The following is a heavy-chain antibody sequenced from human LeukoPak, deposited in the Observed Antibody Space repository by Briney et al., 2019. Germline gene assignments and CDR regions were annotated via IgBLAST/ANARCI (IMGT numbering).Heavy chain of an antibody. CDR3: AKDPATGRITMVRGDDSDY. V-gene: IGHV3-23*01. CDR2: ISGSGGST. D-gene: IGHD3-10*01. Sequence: GGSLRLSCAASGFTFSSYAMSWVRQAPGKGLEWVSAISGSGGSTYYADSVKGRFTISRDNSKNTLYLQMNSLRAEDTAVYYCAKDPATGRITMVRGDDSDYWGRGTLVTVSS. CDR1: GFTFSSYA. J-gene: IGHJ4*02.